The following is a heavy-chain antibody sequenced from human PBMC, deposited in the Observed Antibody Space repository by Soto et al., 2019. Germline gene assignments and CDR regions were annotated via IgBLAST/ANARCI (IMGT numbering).Heavy chain of an antibody. V-gene: IGHV3-30*18. CDR2: ISYDGSNK. CDR1: GFTFSSYG. CDR3: AKDRAQSIAARPKYYYYYYMDV. Sequence: GGSLRLSCAASGFTFSSYGMHWVRQAPGKGLEWVAVISYDGSNKYYADSVKGRFTISRDNSKNTLYLQMNSLRAEDTAVYYCAKDRAQSIAARPKYYYYYYMDVWGKGTTVTVSS. J-gene: IGHJ6*03. D-gene: IGHD6-6*01.